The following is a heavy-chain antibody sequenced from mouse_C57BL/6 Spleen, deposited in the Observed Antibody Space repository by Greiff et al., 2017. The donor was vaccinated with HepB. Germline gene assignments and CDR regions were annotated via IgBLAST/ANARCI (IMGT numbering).Heavy chain of an antibody. CDR3: ARDGNPAMDY. V-gene: IGHV1-42*01. CDR2: INPSTGGT. D-gene: IGHD1-1*01. CDR1: GYSFTGYY. Sequence: VQLQQSGPELVKPGASVKISCKASGYSFTGYYMNWVKQSPEKSLEWIGEINPSTGGTTYNQKFKAKATLTVDKSSSTAYMQLKSLTSEDSAVYYCARDGNPAMDYWGQGTSVTVSS. J-gene: IGHJ4*01.